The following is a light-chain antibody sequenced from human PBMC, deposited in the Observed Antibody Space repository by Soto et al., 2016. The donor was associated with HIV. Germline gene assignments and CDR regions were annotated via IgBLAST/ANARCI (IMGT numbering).Light chain of an antibody. Sequence: SYELTQPPSVSVAPGKTARFTCGGDNIGSKTVHWYQQKPGQAPVLVVHDDGDRPSGIPERFSGSNSGNTATLTISRVEAGDEADYYCQVWDGGSDAVFGGGTKLTVL. CDR1: NIGSKT. CDR2: DDG. J-gene: IGLJ2*01. V-gene: IGLV3-21*03. CDR3: QVWDGGSDAV.